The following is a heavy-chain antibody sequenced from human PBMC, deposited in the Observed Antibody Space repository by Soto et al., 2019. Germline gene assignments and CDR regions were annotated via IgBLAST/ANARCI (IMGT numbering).Heavy chain of an antibody. J-gene: IGHJ4*02. Sequence: QITLKESGPTVVKPTQTLTLTCTFSGSSLSTSGVGVGWIRQPPGKALEWLALAFWNDDKRDSPSLQSRLTNTKDTPENQVDLTMTNMDPVDTATYSCAHRRAAARAYYFDSWGQGTLVTVYS. CDR1: GSSLSTSGVG. CDR2: AFWNDDK. V-gene: IGHV2-5*01. D-gene: IGHD6-13*01. CDR3: AHRRAAARAYYFDS.